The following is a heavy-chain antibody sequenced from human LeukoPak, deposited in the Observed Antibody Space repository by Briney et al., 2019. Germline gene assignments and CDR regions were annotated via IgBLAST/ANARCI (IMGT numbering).Heavy chain of an antibody. J-gene: IGHJ6*04. CDR1: GYTFTSYH. V-gene: IGHV1-46*01. Sequence: GASVKDSCKASGYTFTSYHMHWVRQPPGQGLEWMGIINPSGGSTSYAQKFQGRVTMTRDTSTSTVYMELSSLRSEDTAVYYCARDLDSSGRSYGMDVWGKGTTVTVSS. D-gene: IGHD6-19*01. CDR2: INPSGGST. CDR3: ARDLDSSGRSYGMDV.